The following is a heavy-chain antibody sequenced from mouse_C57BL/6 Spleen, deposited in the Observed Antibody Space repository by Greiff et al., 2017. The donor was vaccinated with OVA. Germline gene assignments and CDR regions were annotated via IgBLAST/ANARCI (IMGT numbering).Heavy chain of an antibody. CDR3: ARGDYSNWYFDV. CDR2: INPNNGGT. D-gene: IGHD2-5*01. V-gene: IGHV1-18*01. CDR1: GYTFTDYN. Sequence: EVQLQESGPELVKPGASVKIPCKASGYTFTDYNMDWVKQSHGKSLEWIGDINPNNGGTIYNQKFKGKATLTVDKSSSTAYMELRSLTSEDTAVYYCARGDYSNWYFDVWGTGTTVTVSS. J-gene: IGHJ1*03.